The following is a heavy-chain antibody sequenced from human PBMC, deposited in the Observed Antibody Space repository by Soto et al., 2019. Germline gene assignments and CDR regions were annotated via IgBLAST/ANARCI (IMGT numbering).Heavy chain of an antibody. J-gene: IGHJ4*02. CDR3: ERDLGYYDSSGYFDY. CDR1: VSTFSDYY. Sequence: PGGSLRLSCAASVSTFSDYYMSWFRQSPGKGLEWVAYISSSDNMIYYADSVKGRFTISRDNAKNSLYLQMNSLRAEDTAVYYCERDLGYYDSSGYFDYWGQGTLVTVSS. D-gene: IGHD3-22*01. V-gene: IGHV3-11*01. CDR2: ISSSDNMI.